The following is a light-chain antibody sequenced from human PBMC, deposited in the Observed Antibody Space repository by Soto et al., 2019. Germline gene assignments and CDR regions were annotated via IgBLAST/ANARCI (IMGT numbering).Light chain of an antibody. V-gene: IGKV1-5*03. CDR2: KAS. Sequence: DIQMTQSPSSLSASVGDRVTITCRASQSVSTWLAWYQQKPGKPPKLLIYKASILQSGVSSRFSGSGSGTDFTLTISGLQPDDFATYYCQQYDRYPVTFGGGTKVEVK. CDR1: QSVSTW. J-gene: IGKJ4*01. CDR3: QQYDRYPVT.